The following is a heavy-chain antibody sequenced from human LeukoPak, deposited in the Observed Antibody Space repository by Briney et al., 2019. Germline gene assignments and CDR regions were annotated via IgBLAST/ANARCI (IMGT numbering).Heavy chain of an antibody. CDR1: GFTFSSYA. V-gene: IGHV3-30-3*01. CDR2: ISYDGSNK. D-gene: IGHD4-17*01. CDR3: ARDLNTVTTNY. Sequence: PGGSLRLSCAASGFTFSSYAMHWVRQAPGKGLEWAAVISYDGSNKYYADSVKGRFTISRDNSKNTLYLQMNSLRAEDTAVYYCARDLNTVTTNYWGQGTLVTVSS. J-gene: IGHJ4*02.